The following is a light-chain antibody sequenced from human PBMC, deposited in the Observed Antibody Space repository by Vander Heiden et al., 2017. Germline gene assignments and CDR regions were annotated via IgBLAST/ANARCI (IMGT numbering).Light chain of an antibody. CDR2: AAS. CDR3: QQSYRTPPWT. Sequence: DIPMPQSPSSLSASVGDRVTITCRASQSISSYLNWYQQKPGKAPKLLIYAASSLQSGVPSRFSGSGSGTDFTLTISSLQPEDFATYYCQQSYRTPPWTFGQGTKVEIK. J-gene: IGKJ1*01. V-gene: IGKV1-39*01. CDR1: QSISSY.